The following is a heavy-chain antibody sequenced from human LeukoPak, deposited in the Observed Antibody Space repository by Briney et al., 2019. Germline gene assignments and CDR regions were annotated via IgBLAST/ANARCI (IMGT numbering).Heavy chain of an antibody. V-gene: IGHV4-31*03. CDR2: IYYSGST. J-gene: IGHJ3*02. Sequence: SETLSLTCTVSDGSISSGGNYWNWIRQHPGKGLEWIGYIYYSGSTYYNPSLKSRVTISLDTSKNRFSLKLTSVTAADTAVYYCARVIVGDSDFDTQFDIWGQGTLVTV. CDR1: DGSISSGGNY. D-gene: IGHD2-15*01. CDR3: ARVIVGDSDFDTQFDI.